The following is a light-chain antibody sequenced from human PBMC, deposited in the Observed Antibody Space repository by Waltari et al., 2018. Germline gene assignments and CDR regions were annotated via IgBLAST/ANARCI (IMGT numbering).Light chain of an antibody. CDR3: QVWDSGSGHPHVV. CDR1: KLGSKT. V-gene: IGLV3-21*02. J-gene: IGLJ2*01. Sequence: SYVLTQPPSLSVAPGQTASITCGGDKLGSKTGHWYQQKAGQAPVLVVHDDSDRPSGIPERLSGSNSGNTATLTISRVEAGDEADFYCQVWDSGSGHPHVVFGGGTRLTVL. CDR2: DDS.